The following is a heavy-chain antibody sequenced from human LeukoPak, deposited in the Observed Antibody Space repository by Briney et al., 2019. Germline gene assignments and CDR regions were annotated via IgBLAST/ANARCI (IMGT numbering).Heavy chain of an antibody. CDR1: GFTFSSYA. D-gene: IGHD2/OR15-2a*01. V-gene: IGHV3-23*01. Sequence: GGSLRLSCAASGFTFSSYAMHWVRQAPGKGLEWVAVISNDGTTYYIDSVKGRFTISRDNSKNTLYLQMNGLRAEDTAVYFCAKRVINNPFDNWGQGTLVTVSS. CDR3: AKRVINNPFDN. CDR2: ISNDGTT. J-gene: IGHJ4*02.